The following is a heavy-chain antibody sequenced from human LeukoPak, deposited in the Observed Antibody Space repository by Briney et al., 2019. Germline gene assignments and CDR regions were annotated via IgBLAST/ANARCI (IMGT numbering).Heavy chain of an antibody. CDR1: GLTVSSTY. V-gene: IGHV3-66*01. Sequence: GGSLRLSCAASGLTVSSTYMSWVRQAPGKGLEWVTVIYSDGSTYYADSVKGRFTISRDNSKNTLYLQMNSLRAEDTAVYFCARRPDYGGTPTFDYWGQGTLVTVSS. D-gene: IGHD4-23*01. CDR2: IYSDGST. J-gene: IGHJ4*02. CDR3: ARRPDYGGTPTFDY.